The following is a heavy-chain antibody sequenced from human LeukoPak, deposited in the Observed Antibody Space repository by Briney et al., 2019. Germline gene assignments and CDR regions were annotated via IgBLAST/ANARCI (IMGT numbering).Heavy chain of an antibody. CDR3: AREMTRYYFDY. V-gene: IGHV3-33*08. CDR1: GFTFSSYG. J-gene: IGHJ4*02. D-gene: IGHD4-11*01. Sequence: PGGSLGLSCAASGFTFSSYGMHWVRQAPGKGLEWVAVIWYDGSNKYYADSVKGRFTISRDNSKNTLYLQMNSLRAEDTAVYYCAREMTRYYFDYWGQGTLVTVSS. CDR2: IWYDGSNK.